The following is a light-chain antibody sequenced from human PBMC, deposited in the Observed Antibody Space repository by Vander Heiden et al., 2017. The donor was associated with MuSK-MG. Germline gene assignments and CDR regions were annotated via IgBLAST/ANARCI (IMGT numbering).Light chain of an antibody. CDR1: ALPKQY. Sequence: SYELKQPPSVSVSPGQTDRITCSGDALPKQYAYWYLQKPGQAPVLVIYKDSERPSGIPERFSGSSSGTTVTLTISGVQAEEEADYYCQTADSSGTYVVFGGGTKLTVL. J-gene: IGLJ2*01. V-gene: IGLV3-25*02. CDR3: QTADSSGTYVV. CDR2: KDS.